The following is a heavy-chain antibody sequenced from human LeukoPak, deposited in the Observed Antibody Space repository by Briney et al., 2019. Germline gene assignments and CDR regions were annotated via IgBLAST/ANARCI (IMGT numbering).Heavy chain of an antibody. CDR2: INPNTGDT. CDR3: ARDERFCNGDNHYPDLGY. D-gene: IGHD2-15*01. CDR1: GYTFTGYY. V-gene: IGHV1-2*02. Sequence: ASVKVSCKASGYTFTGYYLFWVRQAPGQGLERMGWINPNTGDTRYGQKFQGRVTLTRGTSIRTTYMELSSLRSDDTAVYYCARDERFCNGDNHYPDLGYWGQGTLVTVSS. J-gene: IGHJ4*02.